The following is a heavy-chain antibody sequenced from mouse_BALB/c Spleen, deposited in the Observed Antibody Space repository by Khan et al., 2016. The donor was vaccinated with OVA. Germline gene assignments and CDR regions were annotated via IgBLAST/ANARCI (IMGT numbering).Heavy chain of an antibody. CDR2: IIYAGYT. J-gene: IGHJ3*01. V-gene: IGHV3-8*02. D-gene: IGHD2-14*01. CDR1: GDSITTGY. CDR3: ARWAYRYAIVY. Sequence: EVQLQESGPSLVKPSQTLSLTCSVTGDSITTGYWNWIRKFPGNKLEYMGYIIYAGYTNYNPSLKSRISITRHTAKNPHYLQMNSVTDEDTATYYCARWAYRYAIVYWGQGTLVTVSA.